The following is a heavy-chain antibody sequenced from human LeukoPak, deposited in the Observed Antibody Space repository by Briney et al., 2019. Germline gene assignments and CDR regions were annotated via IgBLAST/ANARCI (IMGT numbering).Heavy chain of an antibody. D-gene: IGHD1-26*01. CDR3: AREGDYYNAFDV. CDR2: IYDSGST. V-gene: IGHV4-30-2*01. CDR1: GDSFSSGGYS. Sequence: PSETLSLTCAVSGDSFSSGGYSWSWIRQLPGKGLEWIGYIYDSGSTYYNPSLKSRVTISVDRSKNQFSLNLSSVTAADTAVYYCAREGDYYNAFDVWGQGTMVTVSS. J-gene: IGHJ3*01.